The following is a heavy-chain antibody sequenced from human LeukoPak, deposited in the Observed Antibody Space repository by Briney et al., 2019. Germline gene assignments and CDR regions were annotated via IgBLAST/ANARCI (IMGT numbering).Heavy chain of an antibody. CDR1: EYTFTSYD. D-gene: IGHD3-10*01. CDR2: MNPNSGNT. CDR3: ATPLSSGSGEPVDY. V-gene: IGHV1-8*01. J-gene: IGHJ4*02. Sequence: ASVKVSCKASEYTFTSYDINWVRQATGQGLEWMGWMNPNSGNTGYAQKFQGRVTMTRNTSISTAYMELSSLRSEDTAVYYCATPLSSGSGEPVDYWGQGTLVTVSS.